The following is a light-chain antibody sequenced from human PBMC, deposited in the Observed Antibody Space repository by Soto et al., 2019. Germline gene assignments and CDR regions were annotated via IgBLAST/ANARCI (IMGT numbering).Light chain of an antibody. CDR2: GNT. CDR1: SSNIGASYD. Sequence: QSVLTQPPSVSGAPGQRVTISCTGSSSNIGASYDVNWYQQLPGTAPKLLIYGNTNRPSGVPDRFSGSKSGTSASLAITGLQAVDEANYYCQSYDNSLGGYVFGTGTKLTVL. J-gene: IGLJ1*01. V-gene: IGLV1-40*01. CDR3: QSYDNSLGGYV.